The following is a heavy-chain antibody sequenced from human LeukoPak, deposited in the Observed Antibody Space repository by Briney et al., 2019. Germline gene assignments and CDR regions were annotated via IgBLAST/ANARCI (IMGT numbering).Heavy chain of an antibody. J-gene: IGHJ4*02. Sequence: GGSLRLSCAASGFTFSSYSMNWVRQAPGKGLEWVSSISSSSSYIYYADSVKGRFTISRDNAKNSLHLQMNSLRAEDTAVYYCARVQGWLRPVDYWGQGTLVTVSS. D-gene: IGHD5-12*01. CDR1: GFTFSSYS. CDR2: ISSSSSYI. V-gene: IGHV3-21*01. CDR3: ARVQGWLRPVDY.